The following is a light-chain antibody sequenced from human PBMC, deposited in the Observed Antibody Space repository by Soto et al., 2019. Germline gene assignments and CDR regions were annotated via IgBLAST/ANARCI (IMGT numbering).Light chain of an antibody. CDR3: QAYYSSLSGSV. J-gene: IGLJ2*01. V-gene: IGLV1-40*01. CDR2: GNS. CDR1: SSNIGAGYD. Sequence: QLVLTQPPSVSGAPGPRVTISCTGSSSNIGAGYDLHWYQQLPGTAPKLLISGNSNRPSGVPDRFSGSKSGTSASLASTGLQAEDEADYYCQAYYSSLSGSVFGGGTKVTVL.